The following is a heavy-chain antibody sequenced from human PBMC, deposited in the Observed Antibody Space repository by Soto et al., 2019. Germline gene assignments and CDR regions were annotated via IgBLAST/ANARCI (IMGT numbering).Heavy chain of an antibody. D-gene: IGHD3-3*01. CDR1: GGSISSYY. CDR3: ARGQNYDFWSGYNYYYYYMDV. J-gene: IGHJ6*03. CDR2: IYYSGST. V-gene: IGHV4-59*01. Sequence: SETLSLTCTVSGGSISSYYWSWIRQPPGKGLEWIGYIYYSGSTNYNPSLKSRVTISVDTSKNQFSLKLSSVTAADTAVYYCARGQNYDFWSGYNYYYYYMDVWGKGTTVTVSS.